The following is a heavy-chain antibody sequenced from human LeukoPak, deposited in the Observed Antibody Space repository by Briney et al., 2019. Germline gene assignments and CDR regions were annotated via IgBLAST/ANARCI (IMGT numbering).Heavy chain of an antibody. D-gene: IGHD3-10*01. J-gene: IGHJ4*02. CDR3: ARVRPFGELGY. CDR2: IYYSGST. Sequence: PSETLSLTCTVSGGSVSSGSYYWSWIRQPPGKGLEWIGYIYYSGSTNYNPSLKSRVTISVDTSKNQFSLKLNSVTAADTAVYHCARVRPFGELGYWGQGTLVTVSS. CDR1: GGSVSSGSYY. V-gene: IGHV4-61*01.